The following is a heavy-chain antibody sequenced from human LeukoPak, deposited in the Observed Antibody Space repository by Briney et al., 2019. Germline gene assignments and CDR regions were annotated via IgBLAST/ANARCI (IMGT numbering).Heavy chain of an antibody. J-gene: IGHJ4*02. CDR1: GFTFSSYA. CDR2: ISGSGDTT. CDR3: ASTAELLLWFGELLTFDY. V-gene: IGHV3-23*01. Sequence: GGSLRLSCAASGFTFSSYAMSWVRQAPGKGLEWVSGISGSGDTTYYADSVKGRFTISRDNAKNSLYLQMNSLRAEDTAVYYWASTAELLLWFGELLTFDYWGQGTLVTVSS. D-gene: IGHD3-10*01.